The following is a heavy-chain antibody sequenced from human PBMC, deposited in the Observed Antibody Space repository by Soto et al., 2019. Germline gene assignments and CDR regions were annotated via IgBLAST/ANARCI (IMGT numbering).Heavy chain of an antibody. V-gene: IGHV3-74*01. D-gene: IGHD2-15*01. CDR2: INSDGSST. CDR1: GFTFSSYW. J-gene: IGHJ4*02. Sequence: EVQLVESGGGLVQPGGSLRLSCAASGFTFSSYWMHWVRQAPGKGLVWVSRINSDGSSTSYADSVKGRFTISRDNAKNTLYLQMNRLRAEDTAVYYCAGVPLPRNWMSTHPFDYWGQGTLATVSS. CDR3: AGVPLPRNWMSTHPFDY.